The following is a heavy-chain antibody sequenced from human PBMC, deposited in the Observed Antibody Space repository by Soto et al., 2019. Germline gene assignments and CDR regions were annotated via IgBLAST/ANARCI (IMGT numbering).Heavy chain of an antibody. D-gene: IGHD5-18*01. CDR3: ANRDTSMIMRYYYGMDV. CDR1: GFRFSSYD. J-gene: IGHJ6*02. Sequence: EVQLSESGGGLVQPGGSLRLACAASGFRFSSYDMSWVRQAPGKGLEWVSAISGYGDTTYYADSVKGRFTISRDNSKNTLYLQMNSLRAEDTAVYYCANRDTSMIMRYYYGMDVWGQGTTVTVSS. CDR2: ISGYGDTT. V-gene: IGHV3-23*01.